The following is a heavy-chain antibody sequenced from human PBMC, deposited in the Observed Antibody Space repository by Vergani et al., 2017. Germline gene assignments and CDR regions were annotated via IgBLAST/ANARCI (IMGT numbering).Heavy chain of an antibody. V-gene: IGHV5-51*03. D-gene: IGHD6-19*01. CDR3: ARPQGEGAVAGPDYFDY. J-gene: IGHJ4*02. CDR2: IYPGDTDT. CDR1: GYSFTRYW. Sequence: EVQLVQSGAEVKKPGESLKISCKGSGYSFTRYWIGWVRQMPGKGLEWMGIIYPGDTDTRYSPSFPAQVTISADKSFSTAYLQWRSLKASATAMYYCARPQGEGAVAGPDYFDYWGQGTLVTVSS.